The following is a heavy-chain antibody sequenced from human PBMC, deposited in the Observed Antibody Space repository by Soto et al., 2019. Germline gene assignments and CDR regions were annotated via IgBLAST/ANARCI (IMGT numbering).Heavy chain of an antibody. CDR1: GFTFSSYA. Sequence: GGSLRLSCAASGFTFSSYALSWVRQAPGKGLEWVSAISGSGGSTYYAGSVKGRFTISRDNSKNTLYLQMNSLRSEDTAVYYCARVYCSGGSCYSVNPLDYYYGMDVWGQGTTVTVSS. V-gene: IGHV3-23*01. CDR3: ARVYCSGGSCYSVNPLDYYYGMDV. CDR2: ISGSGGST. J-gene: IGHJ6*02. D-gene: IGHD2-15*01.